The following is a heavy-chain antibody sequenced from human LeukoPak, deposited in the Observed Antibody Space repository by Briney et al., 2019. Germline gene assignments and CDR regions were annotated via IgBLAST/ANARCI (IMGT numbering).Heavy chain of an antibody. J-gene: IGHJ3*01. Sequence: GGSLRLSCVASGFTFSNYAMSWVRQAPGKGLEWVSGITSGTSGHTYYADSVKGRFTISRDNSKNTLYLQLHSLRAEDTAVYYCAKSRRTVVNVGTFDVWGRGTVVTVSS. CDR2: ITSGTSGHT. D-gene: IGHD4-23*01. CDR1: GFTFSNYA. CDR3: AKSRRTVVNVGTFDV. V-gene: IGHV3-23*01.